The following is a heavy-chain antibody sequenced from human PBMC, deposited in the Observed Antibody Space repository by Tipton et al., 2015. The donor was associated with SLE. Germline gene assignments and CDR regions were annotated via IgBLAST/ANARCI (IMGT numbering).Heavy chain of an antibody. D-gene: IGHD2-8*02. CDR3: AKDWGTGDVYYFQH. CDR2: IYNGGGT. V-gene: IGHV3-53*05. J-gene: IGHJ1*01. CDR1: GASISSGSNY. Sequence: SLRLSCTVSGASISSGSNYWTWIRQHTGKGLEWVSAIYNGGGTDYADSVKGRFTISGDSSKDTLYLQMNSLRVEDTAVYYCAKDWGTGDVYYFQHWGQGTLVTVSS.